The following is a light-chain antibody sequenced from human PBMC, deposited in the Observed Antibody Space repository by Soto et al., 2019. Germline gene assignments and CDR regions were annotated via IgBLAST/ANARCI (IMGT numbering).Light chain of an antibody. J-gene: IGLJ3*02. CDR2: ENN. CDR1: TSNIGSNY. CDR3: GTWDSSLSTGM. V-gene: IGLV1-51*01. Sequence: QSVLTQPSVSAAPGQEVTISCSGDTSNIGSNYVSWYQQLPGTAPKLLIYENNKRPSGIPDRFSGSKSGTSATLGITGLQTGDEADYFCGTWDSSLSTGMFGGGTKLTVL.